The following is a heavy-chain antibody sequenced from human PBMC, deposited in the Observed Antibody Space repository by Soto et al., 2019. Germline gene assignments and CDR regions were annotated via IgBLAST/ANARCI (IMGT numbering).Heavy chain of an antibody. D-gene: IGHD1-26*01. J-gene: IGHJ4*02. CDR2: IYSGGST. V-gene: IGHV3-66*01. Sequence: EVQLVESGGGLVQPGGSLRLSCAASGFTVSSNYMSWVRQAPGKALEWVSVIYSGGSTYYADSVKGRFTISRDNSKNTMYLQMNSLRAEDTAVYYCARESPTTVWGQGTLVTVSS. CDR1: GFTVSSNY. CDR3: ARESPTTV.